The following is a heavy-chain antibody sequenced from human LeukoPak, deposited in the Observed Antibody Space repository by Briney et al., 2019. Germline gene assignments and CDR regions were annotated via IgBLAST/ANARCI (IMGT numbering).Heavy chain of an antibody. CDR3: ARSYGDNLNFDY. J-gene: IGHJ4*02. CDR1: GGSISSYY. Sequence: SETLSLTCTVSGGSISSYYWSWIRQPPGKGLEWIGYIYYTGSTNYNPSLKSRVTISVDTSKNQFSLKLSSATAADTAVYYCARSYGDNLNFDYWGQGSLVTVSS. CDR2: IYYTGST. V-gene: IGHV4-59*01. D-gene: IGHD4-17*01.